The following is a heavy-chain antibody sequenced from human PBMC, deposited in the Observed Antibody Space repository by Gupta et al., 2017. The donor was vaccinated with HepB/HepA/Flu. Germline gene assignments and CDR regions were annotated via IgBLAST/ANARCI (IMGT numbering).Heavy chain of an antibody. V-gene: IGHV3-30*18. D-gene: IGHD4-11*01. CDR3: AKGAVAFSNFGWFDP. CDR1: GFTFRAYG. Sequence: QVQLVESGGGVVQPGTSLRLSCAASGFTFRAYGIPWVRQAPGEGLEWVALISYDGGSEDYADSVKGRFTISRDNSKNTLYLQMNSLRTEDTAVYYCAKGAVAFSNFGWFDPWGQGTLVTVSS. CDR2: ISYDGGSE. J-gene: IGHJ5*02.